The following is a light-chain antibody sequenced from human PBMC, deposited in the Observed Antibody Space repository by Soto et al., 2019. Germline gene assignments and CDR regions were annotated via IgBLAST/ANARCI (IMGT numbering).Light chain of an antibody. CDR3: QQYGSSPVT. J-gene: IGKJ2*01. V-gene: IGKV3-20*01. CDR1: QSVSSSY. CDR2: GAS. Sequence: EIVLTQSPGTLSLSPGERATLSCRASQSVSSSYLTWYQQKPGQAPRLLIYGASSRATGIPDRFSGSGSGTDFTLTISRLEPEDVAVYYCQQYGSSPVTFGQGTKLEIK.